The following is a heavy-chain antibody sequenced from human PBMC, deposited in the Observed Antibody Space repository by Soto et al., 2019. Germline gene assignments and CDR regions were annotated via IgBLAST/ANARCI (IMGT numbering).Heavy chain of an antibody. J-gene: IGHJ6*02. CDR2: IIPIFGTA. V-gene: IGHV1-69*01. CDR3: ARDLSRGLGWGGEYYYGMDV. CDR1: GGTFSSYA. Sequence: QVQLVQSGAEVKKPGSSVTVSCKASGGTFSSYAISWVRQAPGQGLEWMGGIIPIFGTANYAQKFQGRVTSAADESTSTADMELSSLRSEDTAVYYCARDLSRGLGWGGEYYYGMDVWGQGTTVTVSS. D-gene: IGHD3-10*01.